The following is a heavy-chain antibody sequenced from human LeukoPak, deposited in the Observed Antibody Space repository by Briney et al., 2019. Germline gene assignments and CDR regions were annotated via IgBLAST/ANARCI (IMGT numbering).Heavy chain of an antibody. CDR3: AKGAGGYYSYYYGMDV. V-gene: IGHV3-23*01. D-gene: IGHD2-15*01. Sequence: GGSLRLSCAASGFTFSSYAMSWVRQAPGKGLEWVSAISGSGGSTYYADSVKGRFTISRDNSKNTLYLQMNSLRAEDTAVYYCAKGAGGYYSYYYGMDVWGQGTTVTVSS. J-gene: IGHJ6*02. CDR2: ISGSGGST. CDR1: GFTFSSYA.